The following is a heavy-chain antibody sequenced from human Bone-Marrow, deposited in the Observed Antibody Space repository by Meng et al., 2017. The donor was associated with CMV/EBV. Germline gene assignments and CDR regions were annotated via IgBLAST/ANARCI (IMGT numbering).Heavy chain of an antibody. CDR2: IYSGGST. Sequence: GESLKISCAASGFTVSSNYMSWVRQAPGKGLEWVSVIYSGGSTYYADSVKGRFTISRDNSKNTVYLQMNSLRAEDTAVYYCARDLGYYYFDYWGQGPLVTVSS. J-gene: IGHJ4*02. CDR1: GFTVSSNY. D-gene: IGHD5-18*01. V-gene: IGHV3-53*01. CDR3: ARDLGYYYFDY.